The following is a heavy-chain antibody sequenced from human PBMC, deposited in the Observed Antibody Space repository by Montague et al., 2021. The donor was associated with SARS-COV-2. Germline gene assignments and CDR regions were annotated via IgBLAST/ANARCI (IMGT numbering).Heavy chain of an antibody. V-gene: IGHV4-59*01. D-gene: IGHD5-24*01. CDR1: GGSISSYY. Sequence: ETLSLTCTVSGGSISSYYWSWIRQPPGKGLEWIGYIYYSGSTNYNPSLKSRVTISVDTSKNQFSLKLSSVIAADTAVYYCARVFPRWLQFDPYFDYWGQGTLVAVSS. CDR2: IYYSGST. CDR3: ARVFPRWLQFDPYFDY. J-gene: IGHJ4*02.